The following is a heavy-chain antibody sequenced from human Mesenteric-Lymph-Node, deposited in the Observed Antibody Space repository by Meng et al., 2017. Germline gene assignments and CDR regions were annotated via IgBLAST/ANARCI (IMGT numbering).Heavy chain of an antibody. CDR2: IYPGDSDT. CDR3: VRRGRSGAQLGWEFYYFDS. V-gene: IGHV5-51*01. CDR1: GYTFVSYW. D-gene: IGHD1-1*01. Sequence: GGSLRLSCQISGYTFVSYWIGWVRQTPGKGLEWVGIIYPGDSDTRYSPSFQGQVTISADKSITTAYLQWNSLKASDTAMYYCVRRGRSGAQLGWEFYYFDSWGQGTLVTVSS. J-gene: IGHJ4*02.